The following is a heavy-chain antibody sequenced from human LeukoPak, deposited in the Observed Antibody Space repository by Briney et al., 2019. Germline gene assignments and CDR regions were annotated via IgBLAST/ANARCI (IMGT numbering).Heavy chain of an antibody. J-gene: IGHJ5*02. CDR1: GFTFSNYG. D-gene: IGHD2-8*01. Sequence: GGSLRLSCEASGFTFSNYGMNWVRQAPGKGLEWVSYIRPNDGTTHYADSVKGRFTISRDNAKNSLSLQMTSLRVDDSAVYYCVRGQTNLDNWFDPWGQGTLVIVSS. CDR2: IRPNDGTT. V-gene: IGHV3-48*01. CDR3: VRGQTNLDNWFDP.